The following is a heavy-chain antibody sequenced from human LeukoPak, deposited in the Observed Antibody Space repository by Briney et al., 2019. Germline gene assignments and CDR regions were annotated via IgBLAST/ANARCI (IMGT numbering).Heavy chain of an antibody. CDR1: GLAFSGSA. CDR3: AKTSLIVRMITFGGVIDPSYYFDY. CDR2: IRSKANSYAT. J-gene: IGHJ4*02. V-gene: IGHV3-73*01. D-gene: IGHD3-16*02. Sequence: GGSLRLSCVASGLAFSGSAMHWVRQAPGKGLEWVGRIRSKANSYATAYGASVKGRFTISRDNSKNTLYLQMNSLRAEDTAVYYCAKTSLIVRMITFGGVIDPSYYFDYWGQGTLVTVSS.